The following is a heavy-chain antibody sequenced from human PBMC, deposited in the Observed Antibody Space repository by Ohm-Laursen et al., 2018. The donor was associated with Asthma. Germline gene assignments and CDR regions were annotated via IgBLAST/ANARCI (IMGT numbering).Heavy chain of an antibody. Sequence: SLRLSCAASGFTFSSYAMSWVRQAPGNGLEWVSAISGSGGSTYYADSVKGRFTISRDNSKNTLYLQMNSLRAEDTAVYYCARRDFSGGDPSAAFDIWGQGTMVTVSS. D-gene: IGHD2-21*02. CDR1: GFTFSSYA. CDR2: ISGSGGST. CDR3: ARRDFSGGDPSAAFDI. J-gene: IGHJ3*02. V-gene: IGHV3-23*01.